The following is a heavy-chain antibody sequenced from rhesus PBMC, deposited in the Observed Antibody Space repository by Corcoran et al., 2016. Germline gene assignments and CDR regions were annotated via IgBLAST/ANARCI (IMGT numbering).Heavy chain of an antibody. CDR2: IYCSGGGT. V-gene: IGHV4-106*01. Sequence: QVQLQESGPGLVKPSETLSLTCAVSGGSISDDYYWSWIRQPPGKGLEWIGYIYCSGGGTHSNPSLNNRVTISIDTSKNQFSLKLSSVTAADTAVYYCASLLRNTVTPFDYWGQGVLVTVSS. CDR1: GGSISDDYY. D-gene: IGHD4-23*01. J-gene: IGHJ4*01. CDR3: ASLLRNTVTPFDY.